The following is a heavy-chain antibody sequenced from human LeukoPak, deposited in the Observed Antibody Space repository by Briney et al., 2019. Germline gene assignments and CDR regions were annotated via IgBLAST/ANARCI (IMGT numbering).Heavy chain of an antibody. V-gene: IGHV4-59*01. J-gene: IGHJ4*02. CDR3: ARRDGYNLPFDY. Sequence: SETLSLTCTVSGGSISSYYWSWIRQPPGKGLEWIGYIYYSGSTNYNPSLKSRVTISVDTSKNQFSLKLSSVTAAGTAVYYCARRDGYNLPFDYWGQGTLVTVSS. CDR2: IYYSGST. D-gene: IGHD5-24*01. CDR1: GGSISSYY.